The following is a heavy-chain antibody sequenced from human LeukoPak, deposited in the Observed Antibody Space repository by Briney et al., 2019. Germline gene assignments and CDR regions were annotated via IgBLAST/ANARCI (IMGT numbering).Heavy chain of an antibody. D-gene: IGHD1-14*01. V-gene: IGHV4-39*07. J-gene: IGHJ6*03. CDR2: IYYSGST. CDR1: GGSISSGTYY. CDR3: ARASPQVYLYYYYYMDV. Sequence: SETLSLTCTVSGGSISSGTYYWGWVRQPPGKGLEWIGSIYYSGSTYYNPSLKSRVTISVDTSKNQFSLKLSSVTAADTAVYYCARASPQVYLYYYYYMDVWGKGTTVTVSS.